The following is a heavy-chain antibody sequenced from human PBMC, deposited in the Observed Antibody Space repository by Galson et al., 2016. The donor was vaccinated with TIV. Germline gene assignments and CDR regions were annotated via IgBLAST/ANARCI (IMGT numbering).Heavy chain of an antibody. Sequence: QSGAEVKKPGDSLKISCKASGFNFTNYWIGWVRQMPGKGLEWMAIIYPGDSHSAYSPSFQGQVTISVAKSIRTSFLQWNSLKASDSGTYYWALVRGDSWGQGTLGTVSS. V-gene: IGHV5-51*03. J-gene: IGHJ4*02. D-gene: IGHD3-10*01. CDR3: ALVRGDS. CDR1: GFNFTNYW. CDR2: IYPGDSHS.